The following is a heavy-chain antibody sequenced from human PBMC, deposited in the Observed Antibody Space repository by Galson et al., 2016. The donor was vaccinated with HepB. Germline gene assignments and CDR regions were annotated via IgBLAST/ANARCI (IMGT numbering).Heavy chain of an antibody. CDR3: ARSVGISTPNGFDP. CDR2: IIPILALA. V-gene: IGHV1-69*02. CDR1: RGTFSNYT. Sequence: SVKVSCKASRGTFSNYTITWVRQAPGQGLEWMGKIIPILALANYAPNFQGRVTITADKSTTTAFMELSSLRSEDTAVYYCARSVGISTPNGFDPWGQGTLVTVSS. D-gene: IGHD1-14*01. J-gene: IGHJ5*02.